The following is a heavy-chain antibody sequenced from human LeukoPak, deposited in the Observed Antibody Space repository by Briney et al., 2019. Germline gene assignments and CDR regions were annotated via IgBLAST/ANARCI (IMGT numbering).Heavy chain of an antibody. J-gene: IGHJ5*02. CDR3: ARSNLAAAGPDWFDP. D-gene: IGHD6-13*01. CDR2: IRYDGSNK. Sequence: PGGSLRLSCAASGFTFSSYGMHWVRQAPGKGLEWVAFIRYDGSNKYYADSVKGRFTISRDNSKNTLYLQMNSLRAEDTAVYYCARSNLAAAGPDWFDPWGQGTLVTVSS. V-gene: IGHV3-30*02. CDR1: GFTFSSYG.